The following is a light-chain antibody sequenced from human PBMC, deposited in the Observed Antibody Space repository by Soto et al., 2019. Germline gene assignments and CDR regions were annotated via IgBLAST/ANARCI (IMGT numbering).Light chain of an antibody. CDR1: SSNIGRNS. V-gene: IGLV1-47*02. J-gene: IGLJ1*01. CDR3: AAWDDSLSTYV. Sequence: QSVLTQPPSASGTPGQRVTISCSGSSSNIGRNSVYWYQQLPGTAPKLLIYTNNQRPSGVPDRFSGSKSGTSASLAISGIRSEDEADYYCAAWDDSLSTYVFGTGTKLTVL. CDR2: TNN.